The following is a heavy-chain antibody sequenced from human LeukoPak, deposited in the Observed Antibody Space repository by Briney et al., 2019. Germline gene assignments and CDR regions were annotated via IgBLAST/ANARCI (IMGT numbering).Heavy chain of an antibody. CDR1: GFTFSSYS. V-gene: IGHV3-7*05. J-gene: IGHJ4*02. CDR2: IKQDGSDK. Sequence: GGSLRLSCAASGFTFSSYSMNWVRQAPEKGLEWVANIKQDGSDKNYVDSVKGRFTISRDNAKNSLFLQMNSLRVEDTAVYYCARDYGGNLDYWGQGTLVTVSS. CDR3: ARDYGGNLDY. D-gene: IGHD4-23*01.